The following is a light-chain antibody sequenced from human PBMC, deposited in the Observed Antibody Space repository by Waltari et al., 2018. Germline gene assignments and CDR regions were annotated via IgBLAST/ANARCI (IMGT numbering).Light chain of an antibody. J-gene: IGKJ4*01. CDR2: WVS. V-gene: IGKV4-1*01. CDR3: QQYYSLPLT. CDR1: QSLLSRSNNKNY. Sequence: DIVMTQSPDSLAVSLGERATINCKSSQSLLSRSNNKNYLAWYRQKPGQPPKLLIYWVSTRESGVPDRFSGSGSGADFTLTISSLQAEDVAVYYCQQYYSLPLTFGGGTKVEI.